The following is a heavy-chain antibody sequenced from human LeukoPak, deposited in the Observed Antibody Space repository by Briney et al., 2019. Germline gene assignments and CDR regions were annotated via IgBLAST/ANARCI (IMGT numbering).Heavy chain of an antibody. V-gene: IGHV1-46*03. CDR1: GYTFTSYY. CDR2: INPSGGST. D-gene: IGHD2-15*01. CDR3: ATGEYCSGGSCYSSADGMDV. Sequence: ASVKVSCKASGYTFTSYYMHWVRQAPGQGLEWMGIINPSGGSTSYAQKFQGRVTMTRDTSTSTVYMELSCLRSEGTAVYYCATGEYCSGGSCYSSADGMDVWGQGTTVTVSS. J-gene: IGHJ6*02.